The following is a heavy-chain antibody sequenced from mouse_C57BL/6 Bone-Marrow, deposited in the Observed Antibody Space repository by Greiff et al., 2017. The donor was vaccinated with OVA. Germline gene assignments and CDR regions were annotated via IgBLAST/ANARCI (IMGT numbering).Heavy chain of an antibody. CDR3: AREGAYSNYEDY. Sequence: QVQLQQPGAELVRPGTSVKLSCKASGYTFTSYWMHWVKQRPGQGLEWIGVIDPSDSYTNYNQKFKGKATLTVDTSSSTAYMQLSSLTSEDSAVYYCAREGAYSNYEDYWGLGTTLTVSS. CDR2: IDPSDSYT. J-gene: IGHJ2*01. D-gene: IGHD2-5*01. V-gene: IGHV1-59*01. CDR1: GYTFTSYW.